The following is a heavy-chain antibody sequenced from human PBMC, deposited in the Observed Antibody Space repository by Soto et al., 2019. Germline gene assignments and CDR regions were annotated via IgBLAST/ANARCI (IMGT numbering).Heavy chain of an antibody. V-gene: IGHV3-23*01. CDR2: ISGGGDTT. Sequence: EVQLLESGGGLVQPGGSLRLSCAASGFTFNNYAMTWVRQAPGKGLEWVSVISGGGDTTSYADSVKGRFTVSRDGSKNTLYLQMSSLRAEDTALYYCAKGRGGSGSLTHRVDFWGQGTLVTVSS. CDR1: GFTFNNYA. J-gene: IGHJ4*02. D-gene: IGHD3-10*01. CDR3: AKGRGGSGSLTHRVDF.